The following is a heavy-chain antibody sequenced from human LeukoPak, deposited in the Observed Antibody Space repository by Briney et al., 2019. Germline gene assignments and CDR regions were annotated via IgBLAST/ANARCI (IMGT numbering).Heavy chain of an antibody. D-gene: IGHD2-15*01. Sequence: SETLSLTCTVSGGSISSYYWSWIRQPPGKGLEWIGYIYYSGSTNYNPSLKSRVTISVDTSKNQFSLKLSSVTAADTAVYYCARQVVVAAIETESDWFDPWGQGTLVTVSS. CDR2: IYYSGST. CDR3: ARQVVVAAIETESDWFDP. V-gene: IGHV4-59*08. J-gene: IGHJ5*02. CDR1: GGSISSYY.